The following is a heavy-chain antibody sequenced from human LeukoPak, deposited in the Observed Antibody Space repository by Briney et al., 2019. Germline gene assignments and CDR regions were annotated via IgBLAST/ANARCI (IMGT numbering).Heavy chain of an antibody. CDR2: IYSGGST. CDR3: ARGLGYCTSTTCLLPFDY. Sequence: GGSLRLSCAASGFTVSTYYMTWVRQAPGKGLECHSVIYSGGSTYYADSVKGRFTVSRDNSKNTLYLQMNSLRAEDTAMYYCARGLGYCTSTTCLLPFDYWGQGTLVTVSS. V-gene: IGHV3-53*01. J-gene: IGHJ4*02. D-gene: IGHD2-2*01. CDR1: GFTVSTYY.